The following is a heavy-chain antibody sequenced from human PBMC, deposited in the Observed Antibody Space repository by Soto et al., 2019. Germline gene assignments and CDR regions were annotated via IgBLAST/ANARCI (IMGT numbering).Heavy chain of an antibody. D-gene: IGHD3-9*01. CDR2: IYYRGNA. J-gene: IGHJ4*02. Sequence: QLQLQESGPGLVKPSETLSLTCSVSDDSINSDKYYWGWIRQPPGKGLEWIGSIYYRGNAYYNPCLQTQCTISLDKSRSQFSLKLTSVTAADSAVYFCARLEGLATISYYFDFWGPGALVTVSS. V-gene: IGHV4-39*01. CDR1: DDSINSDKYY. CDR3: ARLEGLATISYYFDF.